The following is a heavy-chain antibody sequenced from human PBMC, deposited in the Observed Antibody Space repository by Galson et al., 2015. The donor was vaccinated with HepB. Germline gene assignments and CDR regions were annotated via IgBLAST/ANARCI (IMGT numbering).Heavy chain of an antibody. J-gene: IGHJ4*02. Sequence: SLRLSCAASGFTFSSYSMNWVRQAPGKGLEWVSYISSSSSTIYYADSVKGRFTISRDNAKNSLYLQMNSLRDEDTAVYYCARTYSSSWYWGFDYWGQGTLVTVSS. CDR3: ARTYSSSWYWGFDY. D-gene: IGHD6-13*01. CDR2: ISSSSSTI. CDR1: GFTFSSYS. V-gene: IGHV3-48*02.